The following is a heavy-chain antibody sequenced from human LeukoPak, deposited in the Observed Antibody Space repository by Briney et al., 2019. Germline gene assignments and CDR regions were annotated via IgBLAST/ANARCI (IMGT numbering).Heavy chain of an antibody. D-gene: IGHD5-18*01. Sequence: ASLKVSCKASGCTFTDYYLHWVRQAPGQGLEWMGWISPHSGGTNYAQKFQGRVTMTRDTSISTAYMELSRLRSDDTAVYYCARDRIRGYSYATPGLWGQGTLVTVST. CDR2: ISPHSGGT. CDR3: ARDRIRGYSYATPGL. CDR1: GCTFTDYY. V-gene: IGHV1-2*02. J-gene: IGHJ4*02.